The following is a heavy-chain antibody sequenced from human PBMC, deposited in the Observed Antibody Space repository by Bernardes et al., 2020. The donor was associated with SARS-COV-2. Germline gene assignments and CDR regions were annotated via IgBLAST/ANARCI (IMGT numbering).Heavy chain of an antibody. V-gene: IGHV3-48*02. D-gene: IGHD4-4*01. CDR2: ITTGKTLI. J-gene: IGHJ4*02. CDR3: ARVSGGLQFDY. CDR1: GFTFSSYS. Sequence: GGSLRLSCVASGFTFSSYSMTWVRQAPGKGLEWLGYITTGKTLIYYADSVSGRFTVSRDNAKNSLFLQMSRLRDEDTAVYYCARVSGGLQFDYWGQGTVVAVSS.